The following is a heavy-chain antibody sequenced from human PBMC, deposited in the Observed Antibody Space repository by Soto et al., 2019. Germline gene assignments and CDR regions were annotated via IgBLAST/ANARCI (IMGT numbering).Heavy chain of an antibody. V-gene: IGHV3-74*03. CDR3: ARDQTTGDWFDA. Sequence: PGGSQRLSCGASGFDFSNYWMHWVRQAPGKGLVWVSRINGDGSDIKYADSVKGRFTISRDNAKNTVYLQMNSLRADDTAVYYCARDQTTGDWFDAWGQGALVTVSS. CDR2: INGDGSDI. D-gene: IGHD4-17*01. J-gene: IGHJ5*02. CDR1: GFDFSNYW.